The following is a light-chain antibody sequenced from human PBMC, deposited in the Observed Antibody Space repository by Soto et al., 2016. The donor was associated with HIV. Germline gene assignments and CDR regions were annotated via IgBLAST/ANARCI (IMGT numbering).Light chain of an antibody. J-gene: IGLJ1*01. CDR1: ALPKQY. CDR2: KDA. Sequence: SYELSQAPSVSVSPGQTARITCSGDALPKQYAFWYQQKAGQAPVLLIYKDAERPSEIPERFSGSSSGTTATLTISGVQAEDEADYYCQSGDSSGSYVFGTGTRVTV. CDR3: QSGDSSGSYV. V-gene: IGLV3-25*03.